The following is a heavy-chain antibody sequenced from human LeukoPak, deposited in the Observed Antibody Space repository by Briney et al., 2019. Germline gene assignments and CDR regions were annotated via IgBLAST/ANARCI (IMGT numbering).Heavy chain of an antibody. CDR2: ISAYNGNT. D-gene: IGHD3-22*01. CDR1: GYTFTSYG. J-gene: IGHJ4*02. CDR3: ARGGRSSPFTYYYDSSGYTDY. V-gene: IGHV1-18*01. Sequence: ASVKVSCKASGYTFTSYGISWVRQAPGQGLEWMGWISAYNGNTNYAQKLQGRVTMTRNTSISTAYMELSSLRSEDTAVYYCARGGRSSPFTYYYDSSGYTDYWGQGTLVTVSS.